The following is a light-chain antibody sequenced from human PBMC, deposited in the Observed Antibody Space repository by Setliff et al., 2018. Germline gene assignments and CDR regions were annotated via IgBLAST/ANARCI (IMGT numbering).Light chain of an antibody. V-gene: IGLV2-8*01. Sequence: QSVLAQPPSASGSPGQSVTISCTGTTSDVGGYDYVSWYQQHPDKAPKLILYEVTKRPSGVPDRFSGSKSGNTASLTVSGLQADDEADYYCSSYTSSSTLFGTGTKVTVL. CDR1: TSDVGGYDY. CDR3: SSYTSSSTL. CDR2: EVT. J-gene: IGLJ1*01.